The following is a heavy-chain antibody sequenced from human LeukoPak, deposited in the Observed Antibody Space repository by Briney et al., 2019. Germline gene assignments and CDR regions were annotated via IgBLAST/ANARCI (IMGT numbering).Heavy chain of an antibody. CDR2: IYYSGTT. Sequence: ASETLSLTCTVSGGSISGYYWSWIRQPPGKGLEWIAYIYYSGTTSYNPSLKSRVTISAVTSKSQFSLKLSSVTAADTAVYYCARVNDSGSVLWGPGTMVTVSS. CDR3: ARVNDSGSVL. J-gene: IGHJ3*01. CDR1: GGSISGYY. D-gene: IGHD5-12*01. V-gene: IGHV4-59*01.